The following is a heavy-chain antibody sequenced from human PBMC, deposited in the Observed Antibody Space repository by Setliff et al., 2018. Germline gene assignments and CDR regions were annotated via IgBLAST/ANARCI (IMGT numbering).Heavy chain of an antibody. V-gene: IGHV1-18*01. CDR3: ARRPIALAGYRKGAFDI. CDR1: GYSFTSFS. CDR2: VSTYNGDT. D-gene: IGHD6-19*01. J-gene: IGHJ3*02. Sequence: GASVKVSCKASGYSFTSFSITWVRQAPGQGLKWLGWVSTYNGDTKSAQKFRGRVTMTTDISTSTVYMELRTLRSDDTAVYYCARRPIALAGYRKGAFDIWGQGTMVTVSS.